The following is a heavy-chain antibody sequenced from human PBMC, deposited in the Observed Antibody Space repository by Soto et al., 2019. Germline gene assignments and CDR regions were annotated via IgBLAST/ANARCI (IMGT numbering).Heavy chain of an antibody. CDR1: GGSISSGGYY. D-gene: IGHD4-17*01. J-gene: IGHJ4*02. V-gene: IGHV4-31*03. CDR3: ARTHGDYVALLTY. Sequence: QVQLQESGPGLVKPSQTLSLTCTVSGGSISSGGYYCNWIRQLPGKGLEWIGYIYYSGNTYYNPSLKSRVTISLDTSKNQFSLKLTSVTAADTAVYYCARTHGDYVALLTYWGQGTLVTVSS. CDR2: IYYSGNT.